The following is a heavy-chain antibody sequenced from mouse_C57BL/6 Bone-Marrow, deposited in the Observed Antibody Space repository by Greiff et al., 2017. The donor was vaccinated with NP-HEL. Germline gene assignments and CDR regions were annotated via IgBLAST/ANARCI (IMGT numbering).Heavy chain of an antibody. CDR3: AREGITTVVPMDY. CDR1: GYTFTSYW. Sequence: QVQLQQPGAELVMPGASVKLSCKASGYTFTSYWMHWVKQRPGQGLEWIGEIDPSDSYTNYNQKFKGKSTLTVDKSSSTAYMQLSSLTSEDSAVYYCAREGITTVVPMDYWGQGTSVTVSS. CDR2: IDPSDSYT. J-gene: IGHJ4*01. D-gene: IGHD1-1*01. V-gene: IGHV1-69*01.